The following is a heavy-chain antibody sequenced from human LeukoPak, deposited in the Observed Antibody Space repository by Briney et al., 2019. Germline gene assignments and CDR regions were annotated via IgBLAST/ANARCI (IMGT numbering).Heavy chain of an antibody. V-gene: IGHV3-23*01. CDR1: GFSFSNYA. Sequence: PGGSLRLSCAASGFSFSNYAMSWVRQAPGKGLEWDSAISGNGGSLYYADSVKGRFTISRDNSKSALYLQVNSLRAEDTAVYYCAKRDAYDSSGFSPLFDYWGQGTLVTVSS. J-gene: IGHJ4*02. CDR2: ISGNGGSL. CDR3: AKRDAYDSSGFSPLFDY. D-gene: IGHD3-22*01.